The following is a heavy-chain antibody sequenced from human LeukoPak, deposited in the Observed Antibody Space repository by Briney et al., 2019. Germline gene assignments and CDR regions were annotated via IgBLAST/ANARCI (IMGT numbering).Heavy chain of an antibody. V-gene: IGHV4-61*01. CDR2: IYYTGST. CDR1: GGSVSSGSHY. Sequence: PSETPSLTCTVFGGSVSSGSHYWSWIRQPPGKGLEWIGYIYYTGSTNYNPSGTNYSPSLKSRVTISVDTSKNQFSLKLSSVTAADTALYYCARRRRYYFDYWGQGTLVTVSS. J-gene: IGHJ4*02. CDR3: ARRRRYYFDY.